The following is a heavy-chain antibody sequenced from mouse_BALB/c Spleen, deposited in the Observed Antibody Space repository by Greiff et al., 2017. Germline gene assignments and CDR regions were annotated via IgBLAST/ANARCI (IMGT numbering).Heavy chain of an antibody. CDR3: ARRGRYDYFDY. V-gene: IGHV1-87*01. Sequence: QVQLQQSGAELARPGASVKLSCKASGYTFTSYWMQWVKQRPGQGLEWIGAIYPGDGDTRYTQKFKGKATLTADKSSSTAYMQLSSLASEDSAVYYCARRGRYDYFDYWGQGTTLTVSS. J-gene: IGHJ2*01. CDR1: GYTFTSYW. D-gene: IGHD2-14*01. CDR2: IYPGDGDT.